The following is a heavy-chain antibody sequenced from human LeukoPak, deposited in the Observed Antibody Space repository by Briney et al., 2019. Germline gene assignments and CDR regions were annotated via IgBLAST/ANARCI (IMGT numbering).Heavy chain of an antibody. CDR1: GFTFSSYG. Sequence: GGSLRLSCAASGFTFSSYGMSWVRQAPGKGLEWVSAISGSGGSTYYADSVKGRFTISRDNSKNTLYLQMNSLRAEDTAVYYCAKSEYYYDSSGYYLWGQGTLVTVSS. CDR3: AKSEYYYDSSGYYL. CDR2: ISGSGGST. J-gene: IGHJ5*02. V-gene: IGHV3-23*01. D-gene: IGHD3-22*01.